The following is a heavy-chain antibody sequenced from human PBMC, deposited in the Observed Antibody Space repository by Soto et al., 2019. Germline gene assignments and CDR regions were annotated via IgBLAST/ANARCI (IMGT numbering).Heavy chain of an antibody. CDR2: IWYDGSNK. CDR1: GFTFSSYG. D-gene: IGHD6-19*01. J-gene: IGHJ4*02. CDR3: ARGRHDSSGWYFDY. V-gene: IGHV3-33*01. Sequence: QVQLVESGGGVVQPGRSLRLSCAASGFTFSSYGMHWVRQAPGKGLEWVAVIWYDGSNKYYADSVKGRFTISRDNSKNTLYLQMNSLRAEDTAVYYCARGRHDSSGWYFDYWGQGTLVTVSS.